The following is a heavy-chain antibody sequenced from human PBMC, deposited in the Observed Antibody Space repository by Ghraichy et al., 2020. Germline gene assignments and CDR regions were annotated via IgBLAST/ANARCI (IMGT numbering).Heavy chain of an antibody. V-gene: IGHV3-53*04. J-gene: IGHJ5*02. D-gene: IGHD6-13*01. CDR3: ARGDLAAAGP. Sequence: GESLNISCAASGFTVSSNYMSWVRQAPGNGLEWVSVIYSGGSTYYADSVKGRFTISRHNSKNTLYLQMNSLRAEDTAVYYCARGDLAAAGPWGQGTLVTVSS. CDR1: GFTVSSNY. CDR2: IYSGGST.